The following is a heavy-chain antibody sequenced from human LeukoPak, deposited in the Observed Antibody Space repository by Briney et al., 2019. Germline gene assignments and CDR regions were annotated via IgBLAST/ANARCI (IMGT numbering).Heavy chain of an antibody. Sequence: SETLSLTCAVSGGSISSNNWWSWVRQPPGKGLEWIGEIYHSGSTNYNPSLKSRVTISVDKSKNQFSLKLSSVTAADTAVYYCASRGVMVVAAVHDYWGQGTLVTVSS. CDR3: ASRGVMVVAAVHDY. D-gene: IGHD2-15*01. V-gene: IGHV4-4*02. CDR2: IYHSGST. J-gene: IGHJ4*02. CDR1: GGSISSNNW.